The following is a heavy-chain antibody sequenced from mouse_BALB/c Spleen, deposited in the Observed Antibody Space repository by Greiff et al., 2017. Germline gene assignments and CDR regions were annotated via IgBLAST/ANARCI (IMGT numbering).Heavy chain of an antibody. J-gene: IGHJ3*01. V-gene: IGHV6-6*02. Sequence: EVKVEESGGGLVQPGGSMKLSCVASGFTFSNYWMNWVRQSPEKGLEWVAEIRLKSNNYATHYAESVKGRFTISRDDSKSSVYLQMNNLRAEDTGIYYCTRGITTWFAYWGQGTLVTVSA. CDR2: IRLKSNNYAT. CDR3: TRGITTWFAY. D-gene: IGHD2-4*01. CDR1: GFTFSNYW.